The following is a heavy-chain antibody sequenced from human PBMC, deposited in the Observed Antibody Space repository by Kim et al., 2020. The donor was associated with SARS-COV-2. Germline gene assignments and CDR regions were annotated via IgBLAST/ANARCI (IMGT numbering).Heavy chain of an antibody. CDR2: IKNKGNTYAT. CDR1: GFTFSGSA. Sequence: GGSLRLSCAASGFTFSGSALHWVRQASGKGQEWVGRIKNKGNTYATGYVASVKGRFTISRDDSKNTAYLQMNSLKSEDTAVYFCTIGYCSGGTCYPRFDPWGQGTLVSVSS. CDR3: TIGYCSGGTCYPRFDP. J-gene: IGHJ5*02. V-gene: IGHV3-73*01. D-gene: IGHD2-15*01.